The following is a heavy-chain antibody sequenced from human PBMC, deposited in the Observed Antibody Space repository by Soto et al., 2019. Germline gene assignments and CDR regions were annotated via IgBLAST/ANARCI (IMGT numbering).Heavy chain of an antibody. CDR1: GGSFSGYY. CDR2: INHSGST. V-gene: IGHV4-34*01. CDR3: AKEYRQWLVSAYYYDSSGFFH. Sequence: PSETLSLTCAVYGGSFSGYYWSWIRQPPGKGLEWIGEINHSGSTNYNPSLKSRVTISVDTSKNQFSLKLSSVTAADTAVYYCAKEYRQWLVSAYYYDSSGFFHWGQGTLVTVSS. D-gene: IGHD3-22*01. J-gene: IGHJ4*02.